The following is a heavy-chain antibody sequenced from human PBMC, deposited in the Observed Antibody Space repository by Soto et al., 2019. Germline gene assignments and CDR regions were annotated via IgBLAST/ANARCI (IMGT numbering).Heavy chain of an antibody. Sequence: QVQLVESGGGVVQPGRSLRLSCAASGFTFSSYGMHWVRQAPGKGLEWVAVIWYDGSNKYYADSVKGRFTISRDNSKNTLYLQMNSLRAEDTAVYYCARDGVPAAMSTDNWFDPWGQGTLVTVSS. V-gene: IGHV3-33*01. J-gene: IGHJ5*02. CDR2: IWYDGSNK. CDR1: GFTFSSYG. D-gene: IGHD2-2*01. CDR3: ARDGVPAAMSTDNWFDP.